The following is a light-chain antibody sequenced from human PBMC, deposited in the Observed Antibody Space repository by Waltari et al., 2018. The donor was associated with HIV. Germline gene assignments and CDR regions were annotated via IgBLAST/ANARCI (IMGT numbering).Light chain of an antibody. V-gene: IGKV3-15*01. CDR3: QQYNNWPPWT. CDR1: QSVSSN. J-gene: IGKJ1*01. CDR2: DAS. Sequence: EVVMTQSPATLSVSPGERVTLSCRASQSVSSNLAWYQQTPGQALRLLIYDASTRASGVPARFSGSGSGTDFTLTITSLQSEDFAVYYCQQYNNWPPWTFGQGTRVQIK.